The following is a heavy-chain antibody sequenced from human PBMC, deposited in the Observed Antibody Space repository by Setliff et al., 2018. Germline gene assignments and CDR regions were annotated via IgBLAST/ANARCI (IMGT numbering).Heavy chain of an antibody. CDR3: ARDLFFRKIAVAGTFDY. CDR2: INAGNGNT. D-gene: IGHD6-19*01. Sequence: ASVKVSCQASGYTFTSYAMHWVRQAPGQRLEWMGWINAGNGNTKYSQKFQGRVTITRDTSASTAYMELSSLRSEDTAVYYCARDLFFRKIAVAGTFDYWGQGTLVTVSS. V-gene: IGHV1-3*01. CDR1: GYTFTSYA. J-gene: IGHJ4*02.